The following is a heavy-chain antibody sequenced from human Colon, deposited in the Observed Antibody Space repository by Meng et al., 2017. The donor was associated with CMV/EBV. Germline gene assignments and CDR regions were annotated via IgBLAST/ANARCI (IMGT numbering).Heavy chain of an antibody. Sequence: SETLSLTCTVSGGAISDSTYYWVWIRQPPGKGLEWIGSMYYSGSTNYNPSLKSRVTISLDTSKNQFSLKLRSVTAADTAVYYCARDSRTHGPYYYHGVDVWGQGTTVTVSS. CDR2: MYYSGST. J-gene: IGHJ6*02. CDR3: ARDSRTHGPYYYHGVDV. D-gene: IGHD2-2*01. CDR1: GGAISDSTYY. V-gene: IGHV4-39*07.